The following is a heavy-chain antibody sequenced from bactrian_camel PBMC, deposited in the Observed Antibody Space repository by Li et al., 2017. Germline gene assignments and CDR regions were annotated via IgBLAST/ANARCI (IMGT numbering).Heavy chain of an antibody. J-gene: IGHJ6*01. CDR1: GFTFTSYT. D-gene: IGHD6*01. CDR2: VNSGGGST. CDR3: AAECAPDEAGGFRY. Sequence: LVESGGGLVQPGESLRLSCAASGFTFTSYTMSWVRQAPGKGLEWVSAVNSGGGSTAYADSVKGRFTFSQDNAQKTLYLQMDSLKPEDTAMYYCAAECAPDEAGGFRYWGQGTQVTVS. V-gene: IGHV3S40*01.